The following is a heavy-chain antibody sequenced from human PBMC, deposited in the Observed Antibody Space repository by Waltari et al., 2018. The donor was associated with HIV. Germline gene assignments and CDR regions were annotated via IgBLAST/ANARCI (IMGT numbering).Heavy chain of an antibody. CDR2: ISGSGDNR. D-gene: IGHD6-13*01. J-gene: IGHJ5*02. V-gene: IGHV3-23*01. Sequence: EVQLLESGGGLVQPGGSLGLSCRASGSSFGFFAMIGVRQAPGKGLEWVSGISGSGDNRYYADSVKGRFTISRDNSKNKVFLQMKSLRPEDTAFYYCTKDPVTAVGNINWFDPWGQGTLVTVSS. CDR1: GSSFGFFA. CDR3: TKDPVTAVGNINWFDP.